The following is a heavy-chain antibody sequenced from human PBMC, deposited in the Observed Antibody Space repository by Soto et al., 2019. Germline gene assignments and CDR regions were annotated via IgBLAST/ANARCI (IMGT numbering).Heavy chain of an antibody. CDR1: GFTFSSYG. CDR2: ISYDGSNK. V-gene: IGHV3-30*18. Sequence: QVQLVESGGGVVQPGRSLRLSCAASGFTFSSYGMHWVRQAPGKGLEWVAVISYDGSNKYFADSVKGRFTISRDNSKKTPYSENNRLRAEGKAVYYWAKGPVHGLWFGELFSYWGQGTLVTVSS. CDR3: AKGPVHGLWFGELFSY. D-gene: IGHD3-10*01. J-gene: IGHJ4*02.